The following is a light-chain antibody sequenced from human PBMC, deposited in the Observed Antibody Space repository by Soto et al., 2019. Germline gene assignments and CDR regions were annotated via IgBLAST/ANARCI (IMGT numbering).Light chain of an antibody. V-gene: IGLV2-8*01. J-gene: IGLJ3*02. Sequence: QSALTQPPSASGSPGQSVTISCSGTSSDVGGYKYVSWYQQHPGKAPKLLIYEVSKRPSGVPDRFSGSKSGNTASLTVSGLQAADEADYYCRSYAGSYNRVFGGGTKLTVL. CDR1: SSDVGGYKY. CDR2: EVS. CDR3: RSYAGSYNRV.